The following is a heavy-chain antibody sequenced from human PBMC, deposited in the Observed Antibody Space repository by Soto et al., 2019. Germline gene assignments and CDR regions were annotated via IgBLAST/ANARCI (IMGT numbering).Heavy chain of an antibody. V-gene: IGHV1-8*01. CDR1: GYTFTSHN. Sequence: QVQLVQSGSEVKKPGASVKVSCKASGYTFTSHNINWVRQATGQGLEWMGWMNPNGGNTGYAQKFQGRVTMTRNTSISTSYMELSSLRSEDTAVYYCARWDYGVYARFDYWGQGTLVNVSS. CDR2: MNPNGGNT. CDR3: ARWDYGVYARFDY. J-gene: IGHJ4*02. D-gene: IGHD4-17*01.